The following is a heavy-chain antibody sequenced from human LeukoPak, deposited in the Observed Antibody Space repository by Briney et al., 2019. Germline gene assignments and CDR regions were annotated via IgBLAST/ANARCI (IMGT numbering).Heavy chain of an antibody. CDR3: ARGGSYDYVWGSYLHDAFDI. CDR2: MYSSGST. J-gene: IGHJ3*02. Sequence: SETLSLTCTVSGGSISPYYWNWIRQPAGKGLEWIGRMYSSGSTNCNPSLKSRVTISVDKSKTQFSLKLSSVTAADTAVYYCARGGSYDYVWGSYLHDAFDIWGQGTMVTVSS. V-gene: IGHV4-4*07. D-gene: IGHD3-16*02. CDR1: GGSISPYY.